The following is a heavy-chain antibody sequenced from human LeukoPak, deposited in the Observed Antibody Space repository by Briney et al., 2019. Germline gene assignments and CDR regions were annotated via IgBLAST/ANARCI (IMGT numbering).Heavy chain of an antibody. D-gene: IGHD3-22*01. Sequence: SETLSLTCTVSGGSISSSSYDWGWIRQPPGKGLEWIGSIYYSGSTYYNPSLKSRVTISVDTSKNQFSLKLSSVTAADTAVYYCARQFLGDSSGYPHFDYWGRGTLVTVSS. V-gene: IGHV4-39*01. J-gene: IGHJ4*02. CDR2: IYYSGST. CDR1: GGSISSSSYD. CDR3: ARQFLGDSSGYPHFDY.